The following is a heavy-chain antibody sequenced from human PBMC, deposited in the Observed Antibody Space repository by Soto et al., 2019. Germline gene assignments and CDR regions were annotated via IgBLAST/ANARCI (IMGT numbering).Heavy chain of an antibody. CDR3: ARDYDGFHY. D-gene: IGHD3-16*01. CDR1: SVSITSSNW. CDR2: MSHRGTV. J-gene: IGHJ4*02. Sequence: SQSLSLTCDVSSVSITSSNWWTWVRQPPGKGLEWLGKMSHRGTVNYNAALRSRVTISVDKPKNQLSLKLMSVPPPDTVVYYCARDYDGFHYWGPRILDTVT. V-gene: IGHV4-4*02.